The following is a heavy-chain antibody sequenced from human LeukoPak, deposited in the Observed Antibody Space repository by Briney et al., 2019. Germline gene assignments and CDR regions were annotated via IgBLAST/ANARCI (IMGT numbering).Heavy chain of an antibody. V-gene: IGHV3-30*02. J-gene: IGHJ6*03. CDR3: AKDRCSTSCYRYYYYYYYMDV. CDR1: GFTFSSYG. CDR2: IRYDGSNK. D-gene: IGHD2-2*01. Sequence: PGGSLRLSCAASGFTFSSYGMHWVRQAPGKGLEGVAFIRYDGSNKYYADSVKGRFTISRDNSKNTLYLQMNSLRAEDTAVYYCAKDRCSTSCYRYYYYYYYMDVWGKGTTVTVSS.